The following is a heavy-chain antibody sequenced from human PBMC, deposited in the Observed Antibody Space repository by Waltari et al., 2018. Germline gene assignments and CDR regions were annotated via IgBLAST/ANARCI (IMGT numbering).Heavy chain of an antibody. J-gene: IGHJ3*01. V-gene: IGHV3-74*03. Sequence: EVQLVESGGGLVQHGGSLRLPCAAPGFPLGRSWIHWGRQFPGKGLMWVSRINNDGSSTVYADSVKGRFTISRDDAKNTVSLQMNNLSAEDTALYYCARAGLLGAFDVWGQGTMVTVSS. CDR1: GFPLGRSW. CDR3: ARAGLLGAFDV. CDR2: INNDGSST. D-gene: IGHD2-15*01.